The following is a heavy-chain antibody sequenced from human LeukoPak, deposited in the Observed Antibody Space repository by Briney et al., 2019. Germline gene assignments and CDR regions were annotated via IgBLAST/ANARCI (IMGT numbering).Heavy chain of an antibody. CDR2: IWSDGSNK. Sequence: PGGSLRLSRAASGFIFSTYGMHWVRQAPGKGLEWVAVIWSDGSNKYYADSVKGRFTVSRDNSKSTLLVQMNSLRAEDTAVYYCARERYYYGSGSNYPFDYWGHGTLVTVSS. J-gene: IGHJ4*01. V-gene: IGHV3-33*01. D-gene: IGHD3-10*01. CDR3: ARERYYYGSGSNYPFDY. CDR1: GFIFSTYG.